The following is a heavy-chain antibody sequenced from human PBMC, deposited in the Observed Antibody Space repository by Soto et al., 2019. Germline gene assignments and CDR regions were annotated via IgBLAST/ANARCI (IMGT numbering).Heavy chain of an antibody. D-gene: IGHD4-17*01. CDR1: GFTFSSYA. V-gene: IGHV3-23*01. CDR2: ISGSGAKT. J-gene: IGHJ4*02. Sequence: GESLKISCAASGFTFSSYAMSWVRQAPGKGLEWVSAISGSGAKTYHADSVKVQLTNTRDTSKNTLYLQMNSLRDEDTAVYYCAKDASSVTTLLDYWGQGTLVTVSS. CDR3: AKDASSVTTLLDY.